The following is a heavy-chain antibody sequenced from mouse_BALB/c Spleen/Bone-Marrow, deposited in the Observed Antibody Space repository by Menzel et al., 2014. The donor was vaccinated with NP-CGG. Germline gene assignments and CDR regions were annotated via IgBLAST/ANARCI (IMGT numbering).Heavy chain of an antibody. V-gene: IGHV1-7*01. CDR1: GYNFISYW. D-gene: IGHD2-4*01. CDR3: ARNYDYDGGYYAMDY. Sequence: VKVVESGAELAKPGASVKMSCKASGYNFISYWMHWVKQRPGQGLEWIGYINPSTGYTEYNQKFKDKATLTADKSSSKAYMQLSSLTSEDSAVYYCARNYDYDGGYYAMDYWGQGTSVTVSS. J-gene: IGHJ4*01. CDR2: INPSTGYT.